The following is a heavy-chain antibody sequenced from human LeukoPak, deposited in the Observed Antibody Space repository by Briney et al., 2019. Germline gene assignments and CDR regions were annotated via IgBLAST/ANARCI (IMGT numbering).Heavy chain of an antibody. CDR3: AREALYYDILTGYHRGDNFDY. CDR2: IIPIFGTA. CDR1: GGTFSSYA. V-gene: IGHV1-69*06. D-gene: IGHD3-9*01. Sequence: SVKVSCKASGGTFSSYAISWVRQAPGQGLEWMGGIIPIFGTADYAQKFQGRVTITADKSTSTAYMELSSLRSEDTAVYYCAREALYYDILTGYHRGDNFDYWGQGTLVTVSS. J-gene: IGHJ4*02.